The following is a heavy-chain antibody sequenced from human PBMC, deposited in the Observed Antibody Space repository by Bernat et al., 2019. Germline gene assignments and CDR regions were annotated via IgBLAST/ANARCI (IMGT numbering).Heavy chain of an antibody. CDR1: GFTFSSYS. D-gene: IGHD3-10*01. Sequence: EVQLVESGGGLVQPGGSLRLSCAASGFTFSSYSMNWVRQAPGKGLEWVSYISSSSSTIYYADSVKDRFTISRDNAKNSLYLQMNSLRAEDTDVYYCARPLGRGSYYNRFWGQGTLVTVSS. CDR2: ISSSSSTI. V-gene: IGHV3-48*01. CDR3: ARPLGRGSYYNRF. J-gene: IGHJ4*02.